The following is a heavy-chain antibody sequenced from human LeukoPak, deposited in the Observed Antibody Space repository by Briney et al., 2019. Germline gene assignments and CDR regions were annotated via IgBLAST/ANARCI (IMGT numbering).Heavy chain of an antibody. D-gene: IGHD3-9*01. CDR1: GGSISSSNYY. V-gene: IGHV4-39*01. J-gene: IGHJ4*02. Sequence: SETLSLTCTVSGGSISSSNYYWGWIRQPPGKGLEWIGNIYYSGNTYYNPSLKSRVTISVDTSKNQFSLKLSSVTATDTAVYYCARHGTGEYFDTPLDYWGQGTLVTVSS. CDR3: ARHGTGEYFDTPLDY. CDR2: IYYSGNT.